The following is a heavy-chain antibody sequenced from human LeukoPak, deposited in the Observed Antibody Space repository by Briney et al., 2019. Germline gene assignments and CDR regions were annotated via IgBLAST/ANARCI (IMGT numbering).Heavy chain of an antibody. J-gene: IGHJ4*02. CDR2: IHYTGST. CDR1: GGSISGYY. CDR3: ARSAMFDGSGYPNY. V-gene: IGHV4-59*08. Sequence: SETLSLTCSVSGGSISGYYWSWIRQPPGKRLEWIGYIHYTGSTDYNPSPKSRVTISLDMSYSQFSLNLRSVTAADTAVYYCARSAMFDGSGYPNYWGPGIPVTVSS. D-gene: IGHD3-22*01.